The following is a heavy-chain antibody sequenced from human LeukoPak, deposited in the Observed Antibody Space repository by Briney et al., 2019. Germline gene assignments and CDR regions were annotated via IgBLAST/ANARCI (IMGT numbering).Heavy chain of an antibody. CDR1: GGSIRSYY. D-gene: IGHD5-18*01. CDR3: ARGPTRYSYGSGYYDY. J-gene: IGHJ4*02. Sequence: SETLSLICTVSGGSIRSYYWSWIRQSPGKGLEWIGYIHHSGSTNYNPSLESRVTISVDTSKNQFSLKLSSVTAADTAVYYCARGPTRYSYGSGYYDYWGQGTLVTVSS. CDR2: IHHSGST. V-gene: IGHV4-59*13.